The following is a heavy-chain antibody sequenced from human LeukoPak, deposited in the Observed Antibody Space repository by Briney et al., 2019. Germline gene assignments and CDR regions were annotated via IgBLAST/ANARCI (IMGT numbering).Heavy chain of an antibody. Sequence: GGSLRLSCAASGFTFSSYSMNWVRQAPGKGLEWISYITTSGGAKNYADSVKGRFTISRDNSKNTLYVQVNSLGTEDTAAYYCAKGSYYDSSGSFYFDYWGQGTLVTVSS. D-gene: IGHD3-22*01. CDR2: ITTSGGAK. CDR1: GFTFSSYS. V-gene: IGHV3-48*01. CDR3: AKGSYYDSSGSFYFDY. J-gene: IGHJ4*02.